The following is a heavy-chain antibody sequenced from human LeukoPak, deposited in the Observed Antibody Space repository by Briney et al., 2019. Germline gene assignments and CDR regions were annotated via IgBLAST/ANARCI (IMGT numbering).Heavy chain of an antibody. D-gene: IGHD4/OR15-4a*01. J-gene: IGHJ6*02. V-gene: IGHV3-21*01. CDR3: ARRPSGALYYYYGMDV. Sequence: GGSLRLSCAASGFTFSSYSMNWARQAPGKGLEWVSSISSSSSYIYYADSVKGRFTISRDNAKNSLYLQMNSLRAEDTAVYYCARRPSGALYYYYGMDVWGQGTTVTVSS. CDR1: GFTFSSYS. CDR2: ISSSSSYI.